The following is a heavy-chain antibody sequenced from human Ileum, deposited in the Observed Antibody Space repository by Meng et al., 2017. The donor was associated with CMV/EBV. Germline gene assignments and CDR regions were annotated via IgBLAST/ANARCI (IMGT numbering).Heavy chain of an antibody. CDR2: VYSSGST. D-gene: IGHD2-2*01. CDR3: ARGSSSWAFNY. CDR1: GGSMSGYY. J-gene: IGHJ4*02. Sequence: QVKVRRSAPGRVKTSGSLSVTRTVGGGSMSGYYWSWRREPATEGLEWIGRVYSSGSTDYNPSLQSRVTMSVDTSKNQFSLKLSSVTAEDTAVYYCARGSSSWAFNYWGQGTLVTVSS. V-gene: IGHV4-4*07.